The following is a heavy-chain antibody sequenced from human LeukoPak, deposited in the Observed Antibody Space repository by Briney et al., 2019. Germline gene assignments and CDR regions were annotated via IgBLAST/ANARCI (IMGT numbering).Heavy chain of an antibody. CDR1: GGTFSSYT. J-gene: IGHJ4*02. D-gene: IGHD3-3*01. CDR3: AREFDFWSGYLDY. CDR2: IIPILGIA. V-gene: IGHV1-69*04. Sequence: KLGSSVKVSFKASGGTFSSYTISWVRQAPGQRLEWMGRIIPILGIANYAQKFQGRVTITADKSTSTAYMELSSLRSEDTAVYYCAREFDFWSGYLDYWGQGTLVTVSS.